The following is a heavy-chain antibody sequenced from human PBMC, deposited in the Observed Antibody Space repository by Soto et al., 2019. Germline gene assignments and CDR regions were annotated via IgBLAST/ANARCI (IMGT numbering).Heavy chain of an antibody. D-gene: IGHD1-1*01. J-gene: IGHJ4*02. CDR1: GFTFSSYA. V-gene: IGHV3-30-3*01. Sequence: GGSLRLSCAASGFTFSSYAMHWVRQAPGKGLEWVAVISYDGSNKYYADSVKGRFTISRDNAESSLYLQMDSLRGEDTAVYYCAGTHDSLDYWGQGTLVTVSS. CDR2: ISYDGSNK. CDR3: AGTHDSLDY.